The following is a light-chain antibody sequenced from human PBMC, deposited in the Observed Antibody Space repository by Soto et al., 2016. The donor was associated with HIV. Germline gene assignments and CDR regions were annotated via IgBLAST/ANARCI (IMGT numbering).Light chain of an antibody. V-gene: IGKV1-33*01. CDR3: QQYDGLPLS. CDR1: QDISNY. J-gene: IGKJ4*01. Sequence: DIQMTQSPSSLSASVGDRVTITCQASQDISNYLNWYQQKPGKAPKLLIYDASNLETGVPSRFSGSGSGTDFTFTISSLQPEDTATYYCQQYDGLPLSFGGGTKVEIK. CDR2: DAS.